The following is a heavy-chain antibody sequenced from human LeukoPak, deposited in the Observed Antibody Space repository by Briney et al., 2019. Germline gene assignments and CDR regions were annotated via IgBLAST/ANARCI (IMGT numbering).Heavy chain of an antibody. CDR3: ARDKERGYFDH. Sequence: GTSLRLSCAASGFSFSVYGMNWVRQAPGKGLEWVAVVGHDGTQQFYADSVRGRFTISRDNSRNTVYLQMNRLRAEDTAVYHCARDKERGYFDHCGQGNLSPSPQ. CDR1: GFSFSVYG. V-gene: IGHV3-33*08. CDR2: VGHDGTQQ. J-gene: IGHJ1*01.